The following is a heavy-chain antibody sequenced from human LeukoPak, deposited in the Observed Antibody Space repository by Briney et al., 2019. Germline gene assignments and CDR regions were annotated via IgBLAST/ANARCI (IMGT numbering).Heavy chain of an antibody. Sequence: PGGSLRLSCAASGFTFSTYPMSWVRQAPGKGLEWVSGISGSGGSTYYADSVKGRFIISRDISKNTLYLQMNSLRAEDTAVYYCAKDEGSGWYYFDYWGQGSLVTVSS. CDR2: ISGSGGST. J-gene: IGHJ4*02. CDR1: GFTFSTYP. D-gene: IGHD6-19*01. CDR3: AKDEGSGWYYFDY. V-gene: IGHV3-23*01.